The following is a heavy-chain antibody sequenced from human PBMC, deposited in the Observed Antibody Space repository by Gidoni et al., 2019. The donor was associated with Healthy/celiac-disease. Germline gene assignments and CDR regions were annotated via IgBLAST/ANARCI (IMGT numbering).Heavy chain of an antibody. J-gene: IGHJ4*02. D-gene: IGHD4-17*01. Sequence: QVQLVESGGGVVQPGRSLRLSCAASGFTFSSYGMHWVRQAPGKGLEWVAVIWYDGSNKYYADSVKGRFTISRDNSKNTLYLQMNSLRAEDTAVYYCARAYADYGDYCLDYWGQGTLVTVSS. CDR3: ARAYADYGDYCLDY. CDR1: GFTFSSYG. V-gene: IGHV3-33*01. CDR2: IWYDGSNK.